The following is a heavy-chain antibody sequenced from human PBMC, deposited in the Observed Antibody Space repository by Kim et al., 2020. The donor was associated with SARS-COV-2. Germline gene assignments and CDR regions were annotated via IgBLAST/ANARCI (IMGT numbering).Heavy chain of an antibody. CDR2: INSDGSST. Sequence: GGSLRLSCAGSGFTFSNYWMHWVRQAPGKGLVWVSRINSDGSSTNYADSVKGRFTISRDNAKKTLYLQMNSLRAEDTAVYHCARGPRRDGHNFNSWGQGTLVTVSS. J-gene: IGHJ5*01. V-gene: IGHV3-74*01. CDR1: GFTFSNYW. CDR3: ARGPRRDGHNFNS.